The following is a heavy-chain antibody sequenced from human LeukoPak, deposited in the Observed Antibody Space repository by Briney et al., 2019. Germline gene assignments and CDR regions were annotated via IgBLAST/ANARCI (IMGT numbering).Heavy chain of an antibody. CDR1: GFTFSTYA. CDR2: ISGSGDST. CDR3: ARERNLEIAVAGTIFDY. J-gene: IGHJ4*02. Sequence: GGSLRLSCAASGFTFSTYAMSWVRQAPGKGLEWVSEISGSGDSTYYADSVRGRFTISRDNSKNTLYLQMNSLRGEDTAVYYCARERNLEIAVAGTIFDYWGQGTLVTVSS. D-gene: IGHD6-19*01. V-gene: IGHV3-23*01.